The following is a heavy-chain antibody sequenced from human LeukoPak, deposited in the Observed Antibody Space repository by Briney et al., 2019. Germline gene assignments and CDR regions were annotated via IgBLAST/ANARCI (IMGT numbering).Heavy chain of an antibody. D-gene: IGHD4/OR15-4a*01. Sequence: GGSLRLSCAASGVTLTSSTMHWVRQAPGKGLEWVAVISYDGSNKFYADSVKGRFTISRDNSKNTLYLQMNSLRAEDTALYYCARGPQYGGRVDYWGQGTLVTVSS. CDR2: ISYDGSNK. V-gene: IGHV3-30-3*01. CDR3: ARGPQYGGRVDY. J-gene: IGHJ4*02. CDR1: GVTLTSST.